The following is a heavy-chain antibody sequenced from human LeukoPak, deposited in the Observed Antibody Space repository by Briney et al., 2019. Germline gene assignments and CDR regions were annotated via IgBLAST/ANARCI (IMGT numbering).Heavy chain of an antibody. CDR2: IYPGDSDT. CDR1: GYSFTSYW. J-gene: IGHJ5*02. CDR3: ARLHKARDHNWFDP. V-gene: IGHV5-51*01. D-gene: IGHD5-24*01. Sequence: GEPLQISCKGSGYSFTSYWIGWVRQMPGKGLEWMGIIYPGDSDTRYSPSFQGQVTISADKSISTAYLQWSSLKASDTAMYYCARLHKARDHNWFDPWGQGTLVTVSS.